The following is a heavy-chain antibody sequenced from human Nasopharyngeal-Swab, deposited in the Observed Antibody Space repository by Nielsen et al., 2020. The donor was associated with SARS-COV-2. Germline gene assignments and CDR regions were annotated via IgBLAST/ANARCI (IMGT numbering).Heavy chain of an antibody. D-gene: IGHD1-26*01. Sequence: GEYLKISCATYGSRFTDYWIAWVRQAHGKGLECMGTLFPGDSDTRYSTSFEGRVTISVDQSITTAYLHWTILKASDTAKYYCAIGAAVGTLFHGMDVWGQGTMVTVSS. CDR3: AIGAAVGTLFHGMDV. CDR1: GSRFTDYW. V-gene: IGHV5-51*01. J-gene: IGHJ6*02. CDR2: LFPGDSDT.